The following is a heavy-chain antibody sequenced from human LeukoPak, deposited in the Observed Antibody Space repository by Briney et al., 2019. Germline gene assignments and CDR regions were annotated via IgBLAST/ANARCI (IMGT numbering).Heavy chain of an antibody. V-gene: IGHV4-4*07. CDR1: GGSISSYY. J-gene: IGHJ5*02. Sequence: SETLSLTCTVSGGSISSYYWSWIRQPAGKGLEWIGRIYTSGSTNYHPSLKSRVTMSVDTSKNQFSLKLSSVTAADTAVYYCARGGVVPAAMSWFDPWGQGTLVTVSS. D-gene: IGHD2-2*01. CDR3: ARGGVVPAAMSWFDP. CDR2: IYTSGST.